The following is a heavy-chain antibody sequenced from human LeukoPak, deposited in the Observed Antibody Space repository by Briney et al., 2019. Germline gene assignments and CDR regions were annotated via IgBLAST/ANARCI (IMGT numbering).Heavy chain of an antibody. V-gene: IGHV3-7*03. CDR2: IKQDGSEK. J-gene: IGHJ4*02. Sequence: PGGSLRLSCAASGFTFSSYWMSWVRQAPGKGLEWVANIKQDGSEKYYVDSVKGRFTISRDNAKNSLYLQMNSLRAEDTAVYYCAKDKIVGAIFRFDYWGQGTLVTVSS. CDR3: AKDKIVGAIFRFDY. CDR1: GFTFSSYW. D-gene: IGHD1-26*01.